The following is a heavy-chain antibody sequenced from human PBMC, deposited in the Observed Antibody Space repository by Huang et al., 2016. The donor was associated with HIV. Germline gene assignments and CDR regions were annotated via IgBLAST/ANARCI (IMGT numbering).Heavy chain of an antibody. CDR1: GGSLSDNY. CDR3: ARPRMTASSSDSTWSFFDS. Sequence: QVQLQQWGAGLLKPSGALSLKCAVYGGSLSDNYWTWIRLSPGKRLEWIGELILRGRSTYNPSLRRRVSLSGDMSKNLFSRHLTALTAADTAVYYCARPRMTASSSDSTWSFFDSWGQVTLVIVSS. J-gene: IGHJ4*02. V-gene: IGHV4-34*02. CDR2: LILRGRS. D-gene: IGHD2-21*02.